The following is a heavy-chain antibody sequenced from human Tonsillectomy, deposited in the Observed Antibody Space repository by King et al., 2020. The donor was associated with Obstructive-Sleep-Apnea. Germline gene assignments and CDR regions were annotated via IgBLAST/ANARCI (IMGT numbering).Heavy chain of an antibody. D-gene: IGHD6-13*01. Sequence: LQLQESGPGLVKPSETLSLTCTVSGGSISSTSYYWGWIRQPPGKGLEWIGSIYYSGTTSNNPSLKSRVTISVDTSKNQFSLKLSSLTAADTAVYYCAREKYRRSWYATEYFDLWGRGTLVTVSS. CDR1: GGSISSTSYY. J-gene: IGHJ2*01. CDR2: IYYSGTT. CDR3: AREKYRRSWYATEYFDL. V-gene: IGHV4-39*07.